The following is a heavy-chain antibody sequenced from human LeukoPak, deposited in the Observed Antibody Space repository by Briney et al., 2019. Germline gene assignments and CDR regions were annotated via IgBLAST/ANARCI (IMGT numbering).Heavy chain of an antibody. CDR3: ATGPGRWQWLVLGVRMNWFDP. CDR1: GYTLTELS. D-gene: IGHD6-19*01. CDR2: FDPEDGET. V-gene: IGHV1-24*01. Sequence: GASVKASCKVSGYTLTELSMHWVRQAPGKGLEWMGGFDPEDGETIYAQKFQGRVTMTEDTSTDTAYMELSSLRSEDTAVYYCATGPGRWQWLVLGVRMNWFDPWGQGTLVTVSS. J-gene: IGHJ5*02.